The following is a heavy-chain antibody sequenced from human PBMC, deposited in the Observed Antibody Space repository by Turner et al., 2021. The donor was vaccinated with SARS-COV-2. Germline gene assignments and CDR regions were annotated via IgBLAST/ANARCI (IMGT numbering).Heavy chain of an antibody. CDR3: ASQEALVPSYYYYYYGMDV. V-gene: IGHV4-39*01. J-gene: IGHJ6*02. CDR1: GGSISSSSYY. CDR2: IYYSGST. Sequence: QLQLQESGPGLVKPSEILSLTCTVSGGSISSSSYYWGWIRQPPGKGLEWIGSIYYSGSTYYNPSLKSRVTISVDTSKNQFSLKLSSVTAADTAVYYCASQEALVPSYYYYYYGMDVWGQGTTVTVSS. D-gene: IGHD3-10*01.